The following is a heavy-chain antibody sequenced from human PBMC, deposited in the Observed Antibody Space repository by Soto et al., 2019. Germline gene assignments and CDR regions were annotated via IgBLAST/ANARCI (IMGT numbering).Heavy chain of an antibody. J-gene: IGHJ4*02. CDR3: AGESMVRGVIAHYFDY. CDR1: GGTFSSYA. V-gene: IGHV1-69*01. Sequence: QVPLVQSGAEVKKPGSSVKVSCKASGGTFSSYAISWVRQAPGQGLEWMGGIIPIFGTANYAQKFQGRVTITADESMSTAYMELSSLRSEDTAVYYCAGESMVRGVIAHYFDYWGQGTLVTVSS. CDR2: IIPIFGTA. D-gene: IGHD3-10*01.